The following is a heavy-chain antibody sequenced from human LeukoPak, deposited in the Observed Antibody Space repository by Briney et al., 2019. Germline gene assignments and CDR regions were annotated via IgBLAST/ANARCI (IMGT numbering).Heavy chain of an antibody. D-gene: IGHD3-10*01. CDR3: ARATVRTYYYMDV. CDR1: GFTFSSYG. CDR2: ISGSGGST. J-gene: IGHJ6*03. V-gene: IGHV3-23*01. Sequence: GGSLRLSCAASGFTFSSYGMSWVRQAPGKGLEWVSAISGSGGSTYYADSVKGRFTISRDNSKNTLYLQMNSLRAEDTAVYYCARATVRTYYYMDVWGKGTTVTVSS.